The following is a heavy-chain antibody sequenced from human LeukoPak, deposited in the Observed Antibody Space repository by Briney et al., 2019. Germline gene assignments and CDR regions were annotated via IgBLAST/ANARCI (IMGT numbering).Heavy chain of an antibody. J-gene: IGHJ4*02. CDR2: ISSSGSTR. CDR3: ARDEGHCSC. D-gene: IGHD2-15*01. CDR1: GFTFSSYE. V-gene: IGHV3-48*03. Sequence: PGGSLRLSCAASGFTFSSYEMKWVRQAPGKGLEWVSYISSSGSTRYYADSVEGRFTISRDDAKNSPYLQMNSLRAEDTGFYYRARDEGHCSCWGQGTLVTVSS.